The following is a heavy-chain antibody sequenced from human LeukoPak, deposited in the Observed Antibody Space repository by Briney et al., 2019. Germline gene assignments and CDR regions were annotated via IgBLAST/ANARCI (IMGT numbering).Heavy chain of an antibody. Sequence: PGGSLRLSCAASGFTFGSYSMNWVRQFPGKRLQWVSSISSTSKYIYYADSVKGRFTVSRDNAKNSLSLQMNSLGAEDTAVYYCARCYASGSYGMDYWGQGTVVTVSS. J-gene: IGHJ4*02. V-gene: IGHV3-21*01. CDR1: GFTFGSYS. CDR2: ISSTSKYI. CDR3: ARCYASGSYGMDY. D-gene: IGHD3-10*01.